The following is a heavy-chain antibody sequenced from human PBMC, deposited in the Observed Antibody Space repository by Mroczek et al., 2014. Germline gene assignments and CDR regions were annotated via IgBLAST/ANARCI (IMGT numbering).Heavy chain of an antibody. Sequence: QVQLQQSGPGLVKPSETLSLTCTVSGGSISSYYWSWIRQPAGKGLEWIGRIYTSGSTNYNPSLKSRVTMSVDTSKNQFSLKLSSVTAADTAVYYCAREGVAVAGTLYYFDYWGQGTLVTVSS. CDR1: GGSISSYY. V-gene: IGHV4-4*07. CDR3: AREGVAVAGTLYYFDY. CDR2: IYTSGST. J-gene: IGHJ4*02. D-gene: IGHD6-19*01.